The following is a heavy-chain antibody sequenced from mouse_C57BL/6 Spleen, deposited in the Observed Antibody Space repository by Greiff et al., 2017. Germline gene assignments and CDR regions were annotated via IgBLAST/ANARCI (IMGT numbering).Heavy chain of an antibody. CDR3: AREGDYGSSYWYFDV. J-gene: IGHJ1*03. CDR1: GYSITSGYD. Sequence: EVQRVESGPGMVKPSQSLSLTCTVTGYSITSGYDWHWIRHFPGNKLEWMGYISYSGSTNYNPSLKSRISITHDTSKNHFFLKLNSVTTEDTATYYCAREGDYGSSYWYFDVWGTGTTVTVSS. D-gene: IGHD1-1*01. CDR2: ISYSGST. V-gene: IGHV3-1*01.